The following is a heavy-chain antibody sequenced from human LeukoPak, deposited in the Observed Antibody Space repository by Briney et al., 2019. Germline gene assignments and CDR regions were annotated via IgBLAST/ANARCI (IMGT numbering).Heavy chain of an antibody. CDR2: IYYSGST. Sequence: SETLSLTCTVSGGSISTYYWSWIRQPPGKGLECIGYIYYSGSTNYNPSLKSRVTISIDTSKNQFSLKLSSVTAADTAVYYCASSPTTGTPYFDYWGQRTLVTVSS. CDR1: GGSISTYY. V-gene: IGHV4-59*01. J-gene: IGHJ4*02. CDR3: ASSPTTGTPYFDY. D-gene: IGHD1-1*01.